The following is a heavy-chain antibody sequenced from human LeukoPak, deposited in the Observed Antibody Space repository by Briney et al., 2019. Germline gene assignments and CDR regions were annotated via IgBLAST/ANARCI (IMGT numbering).Heavy chain of an antibody. CDR3: ARDGDPYDSSGYYIRHKFAGGLSYFDF. CDR2: IWYDGSNK. J-gene: IGHJ4*02. D-gene: IGHD3-22*01. V-gene: IGHV3-33*01. CDR1: GFTFSSYG. Sequence: GGSLRLSCAASGFTFSSYGMHWVRQAPGKGLEWVAVIWYDGSNKYYADSVRGRFTISREKSKNTLHLQMNSLRAEDTAVYYCARDGDPYDSSGYYIRHKFAGGLSYFDFWGQGTLVTVSS.